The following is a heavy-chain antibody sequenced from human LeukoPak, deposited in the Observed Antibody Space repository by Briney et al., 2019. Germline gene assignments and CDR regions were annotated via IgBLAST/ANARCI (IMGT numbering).Heavy chain of an antibody. Sequence: GASVKVSCKASGYTFTSYYMHWVRRAPGQGLEWMGIINPSGGSTSYAQKFQGRVTMTRDTSTSTVYMELSSLRSEDTAVYYCAREGGLIVGAKRRAFDIWGQGTMVTVSS. D-gene: IGHD1-26*01. V-gene: IGHV1-46*01. CDR2: INPSGGST. CDR3: AREGGLIVGAKRRAFDI. CDR1: GYTFTSYY. J-gene: IGHJ3*02.